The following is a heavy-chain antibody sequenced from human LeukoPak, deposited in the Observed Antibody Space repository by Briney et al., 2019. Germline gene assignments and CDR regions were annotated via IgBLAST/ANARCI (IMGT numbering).Heavy chain of an antibody. J-gene: IGHJ6*03. V-gene: IGHV3-48*01. CDR1: GFTFSSYT. D-gene: IGHD5-18*01. CDR3: ARVIRYSYYYMDV. Sequence: GGSLRLSCAASGFTFSSYTMNWVRQAPGKGLEWVSYISSSSSTTYYADSMKGRFTISRDNAKNSLYLQMNSLRAEDTAVYYCARVIRYSYYYMDVWGKGTTVTVSS. CDR2: ISSSSSTT.